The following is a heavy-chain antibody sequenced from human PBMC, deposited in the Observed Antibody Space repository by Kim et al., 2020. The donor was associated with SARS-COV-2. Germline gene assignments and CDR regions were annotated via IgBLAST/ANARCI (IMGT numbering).Heavy chain of an antibody. CDR2: ISYDGSNK. D-gene: IGHD1-20*01. J-gene: IGHJ4*02. CDR3: ARGYFDW. Sequence: GGSLRLSCAASGFTFSSYAMHWVRQAPGKGLEWVAVISYDGSNKYYADSVKGRFTISRDNSKNTLYLQMNSLRAEDTAVYYCARGYFDWLGGGTLVTVSS. V-gene: IGHV3-30*04. CDR1: GFTFSSYA.